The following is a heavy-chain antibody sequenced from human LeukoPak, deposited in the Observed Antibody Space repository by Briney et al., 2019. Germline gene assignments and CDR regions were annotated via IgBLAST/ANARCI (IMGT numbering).Heavy chain of an antibody. CDR1: GYTFSSYG. J-gene: IGHJ4*02. V-gene: IGHV3-30*18. CDR2: ISYDGSNK. Sequence: GGSLRLSCAASGYTFSSYGMHWVRQAPGKGLEWVAVISYDGSNKYYADSVKGRFTISRDNSKNTLYLQMNSLRAEDTAVYYCAKDGSGGAPFDYWGQGTLVTVSS. CDR3: AKDGSGGAPFDY. D-gene: IGHD3-10*01.